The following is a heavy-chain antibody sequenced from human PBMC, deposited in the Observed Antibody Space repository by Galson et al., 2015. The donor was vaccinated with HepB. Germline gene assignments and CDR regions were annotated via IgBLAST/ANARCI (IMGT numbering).Heavy chain of an antibody. CDR1: GLTFSNYW. D-gene: IGHD3-10*01. CDR3: GRGYYGSGSPPGFEY. J-gene: IGHJ4*02. CDR2: INTEGGGL. Sequence: SLRLSCAASGLTFSNYWMHWVRQAPGKRLVWVSRINTEGGGLIYAASLKGRFTVSRDNAENTLHLQMSSLRTEDTAVYYCGRGYYGSGSPPGFEYWGQGTLVTVSS. V-gene: IGHV3-74*01.